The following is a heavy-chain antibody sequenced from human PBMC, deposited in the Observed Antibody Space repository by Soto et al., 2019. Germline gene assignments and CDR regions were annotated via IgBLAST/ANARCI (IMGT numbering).Heavy chain of an antibody. V-gene: IGHV2-5*02. CDR2: MYWDDAD. D-gene: IGHD3-10*01. J-gene: IGHJ4*02. CDR3: ARLRRGALAYYFDS. Sequence: QITLKESGPPLVKPTQALTLTCAFSGFSATSSGVGVAWLRQPPGKALQWLAVMYWDDADQYRPSLKTRLTSAQDTSHPRVGLTVTKTAPVDTGTYYWARLRRGALAYYFDSWGPGTRV. CDR1: GFSATSSGVG.